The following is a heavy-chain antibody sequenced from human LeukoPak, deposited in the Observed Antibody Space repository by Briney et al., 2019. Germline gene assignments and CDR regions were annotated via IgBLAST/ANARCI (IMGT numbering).Heavy chain of an antibody. J-gene: IGHJ4*02. CDR2: IESRTDGGTT. V-gene: IGHV3-15*04. Sequence: PGGSLRLSCAVSGLTFSSSWMNWVRQAPGKGLEWVGRIESRTDGGTTVYSAPVKGRFTISRDDSKSTLYLQMNSLKIEDTAVYYCTTDLLAAVGLASFFDFWGQGALVTVSS. CDR3: TTDLLAAVGLASFFDF. D-gene: IGHD6-13*01. CDR1: GLTFSSSW.